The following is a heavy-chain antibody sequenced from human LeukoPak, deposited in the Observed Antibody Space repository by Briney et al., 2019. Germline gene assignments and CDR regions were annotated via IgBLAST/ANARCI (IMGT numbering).Heavy chain of an antibody. J-gene: IGHJ6*03. D-gene: IGHD1-1*01. V-gene: IGHV4-59*08. Sequence: PSETLSLTCSVSGGSISSYYWSCLRQPPGQGLEWIGDTYYSGNSNYNPSLESRVSISVGTSKKQFSLKLTSVTAADTAVYYCARRRTTGLSGYMDAWGKGTTVTVSS. CDR3: ARRRTTGLSGYMDA. CDR2: TYYSGNS. CDR1: GGSISSYY.